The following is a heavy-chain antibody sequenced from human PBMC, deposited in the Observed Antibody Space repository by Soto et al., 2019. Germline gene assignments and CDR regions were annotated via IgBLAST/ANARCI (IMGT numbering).Heavy chain of an antibody. CDR1: GGSISSYY. CDR2: IYYSGST. CDR3: ARVGYSGYDSSSWFDP. D-gene: IGHD3-22*01. Sequence: SETLSLTCTVSGGSISSYYWSWIRQPPGKGLEWIGYIYYSGSTNYNPSLKSRVTISVDTSKNQFSLKLSSVTAADTAVYYCARVGYSGYDSSSWFDPWGQGTLVTVSS. J-gene: IGHJ5*02. V-gene: IGHV4-59*01.